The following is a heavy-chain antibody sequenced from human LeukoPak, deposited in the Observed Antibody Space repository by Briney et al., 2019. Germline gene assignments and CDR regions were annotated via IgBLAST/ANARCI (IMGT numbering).Heavy chain of an antibody. D-gene: IGHD2/OR15-2a*01. Sequence: PGGSLRLSCAASGFVFSSYWMSWFRQAPGKGLEWVANIKQDGSEKYYVDSVKGRFTISRDNAKNSLYLQMNSLRAEDTAVYYCARLIVIPGGIDVWGQGTTVTVSS. CDR3: ARLIVIPGGIDV. J-gene: IGHJ6*02. CDR2: IKQDGSEK. CDR1: GFVFSSYW. V-gene: IGHV3-7*03.